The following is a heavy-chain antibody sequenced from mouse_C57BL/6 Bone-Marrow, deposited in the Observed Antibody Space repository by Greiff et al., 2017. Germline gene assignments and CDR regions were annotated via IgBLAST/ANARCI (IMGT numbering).Heavy chain of an antibody. V-gene: IGHV1-82*01. J-gene: IGHJ4*01. CDR1: GYAFSSSW. D-gene: IGHD2-4*01. CDR3: ATYDYDAPYYYAMDY. Sequence: VQLQQSGPELVKPGASVKISCKASGYAFSSSWMNWVRQRPGKGLEWIGRIYPGDGDTNYNGKFKGKATLTADKSSSTAYMQLSSLTSEDSAVYFCATYDYDAPYYYAMDYWGQGTSVTVSS. CDR2: IYPGDGDT.